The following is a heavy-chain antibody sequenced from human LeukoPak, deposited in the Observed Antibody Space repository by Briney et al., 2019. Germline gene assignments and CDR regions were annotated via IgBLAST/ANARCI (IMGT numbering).Heavy chain of an antibody. CDR1: GYTFTSYD. CDR2: MNPNSGNT. D-gene: IGHD3-10*01. CDR3: ARGVTMVRGVPYY. J-gene: IGHJ4*02. V-gene: IGHV1-8*01. Sequence: ASVKVSCKASGYTFTSYDINWVRQATGQGLEWMRWMNPNSGNTGYAQKFQGRVTMTRNTSISTAYMELSSLRSEDTAVYYCARGVTMVRGVPYYWGQGTLVTVSS.